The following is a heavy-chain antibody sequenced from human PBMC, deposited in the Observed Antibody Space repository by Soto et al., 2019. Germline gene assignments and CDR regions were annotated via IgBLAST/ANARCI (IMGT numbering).Heavy chain of an antibody. J-gene: IGHJ4*02. D-gene: IGHD1-26*01. Sequence: QVQLVQSGAEVKKPGASVTFSCKASGYTFTSYGISWERQAPGQGLEWMGWISAYNGNTNYAQKLQGRVSMTTDSSTSTAYMELRSLSSDDTAVYYCARDSGSYLPSADWGQGTLVTVSS. CDR3: ARDSGSYLPSAD. CDR2: ISAYNGNT. CDR1: GYTFTSYG. V-gene: IGHV1-18*04.